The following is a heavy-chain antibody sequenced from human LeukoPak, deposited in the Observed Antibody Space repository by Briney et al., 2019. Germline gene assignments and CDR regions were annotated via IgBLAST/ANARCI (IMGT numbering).Heavy chain of an antibody. CDR1: GFTVSSSY. CDR2: IYSGGTT. D-gene: IGHD6-13*01. V-gene: IGHV3-53*01. Sequence: GGSLRLSCAASGFTVSSSYMTWVRQAPGKGLEWVSVIYSGGTTYYADFVKGRFTISRDNSKNTLYLQMNTLRAEDTAVYYCARVPNSSWTLDPWGQGTLVTVSS. J-gene: IGHJ5*02. CDR3: ARVPNSSWTLDP.